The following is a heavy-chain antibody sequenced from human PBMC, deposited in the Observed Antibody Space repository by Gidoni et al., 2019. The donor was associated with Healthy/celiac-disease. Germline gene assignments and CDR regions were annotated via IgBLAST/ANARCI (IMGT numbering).Heavy chain of an antibody. J-gene: IGHJ4*02. V-gene: IGHV3-21*06. Sequence: EVQLVESGGGLVKPGGSLRLSCAASGFTFSSYSMNWVRQAPGKGLEWVSSISSTSSSINYADSVKGRFTISRDNAKNSLYLQMNSLRAEDTAVYYCAREAQSAATPSDYWGQGTLVTVSS. CDR2: ISSTSSSI. CDR3: AREAQSAATPSDY. CDR1: GFTFSSYS. D-gene: IGHD2-15*01.